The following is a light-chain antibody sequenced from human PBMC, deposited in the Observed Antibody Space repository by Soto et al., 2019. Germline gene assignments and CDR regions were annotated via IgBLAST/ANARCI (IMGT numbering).Light chain of an antibody. Sequence: DTQMTQSPSTLSASLGDRVTITCRASQSISSWLAWYQQKPGKAPKTLIYKASSLESGVPSRFSGSGSGTEFTLTISSLQPDDFATYYCQQYNTYPWTFGQGTKVEV. CDR2: KAS. J-gene: IGKJ1*01. V-gene: IGKV1-5*03. CDR1: QSISSW. CDR3: QQYNTYPWT.